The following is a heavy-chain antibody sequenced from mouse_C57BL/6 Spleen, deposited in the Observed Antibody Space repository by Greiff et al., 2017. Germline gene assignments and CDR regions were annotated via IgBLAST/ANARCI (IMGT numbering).Heavy chain of an antibody. CDR2: ISSGSSTI. CDR1: GFTFSDYG. V-gene: IGHV5-17*01. CDR3: ARGSNWDGYFDV. Sequence: EVKVVESGGGLVKPGGSLKLSCAASGFTFSDYGMHWVRQAPEKGLEWVAYISSGSSTIYYADTVKGRFTISRDNAKNTLFLQMTSLRSEDTAMYYCARGSNWDGYFDVWGTGTTVTVSS. D-gene: IGHD4-1*01. J-gene: IGHJ1*03.